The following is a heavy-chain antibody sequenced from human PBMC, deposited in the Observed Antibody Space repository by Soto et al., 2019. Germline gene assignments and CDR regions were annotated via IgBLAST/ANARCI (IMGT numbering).Heavy chain of an antibody. Sequence: ASGKVSCKASGYTFTSYDMHWVRQAPGQGLEWMGIINPSGGSTSYAQKFQGRVTMTRDTSTSTVYMELSSLRSEDTAVYDCASSSPNIWPDSXSSYYYGMDGWGQGATVTVSS. CDR2: INPSGGST. CDR1: GYTFTSYD. CDR3: ASSSPNIWPDSXSSYYYGMDG. J-gene: IGHJ6*02. V-gene: IGHV1-46*01. D-gene: IGHD3-16*01.